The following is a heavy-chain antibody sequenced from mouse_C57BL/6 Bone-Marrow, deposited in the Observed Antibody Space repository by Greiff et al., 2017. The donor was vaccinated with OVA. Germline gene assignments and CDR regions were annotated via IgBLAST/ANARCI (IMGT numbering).Heavy chain of an antibody. CDR3: ARVLYYGSSGYAMDY. D-gene: IGHD1-1*01. Sequence: EVQLQQSGPELVKPGASVKIPCKASGYTFTDYNMDWVKQSHGKSLEWIGDINPNNGGTIYNQKFKGKATLTVDKSSSTAYMELRSLTSEDTAVYYCARVLYYGSSGYAMDYWGQGTSVTVSS. CDR1: GYTFTDYN. CDR2: INPNNGGT. J-gene: IGHJ4*01. V-gene: IGHV1-18*01.